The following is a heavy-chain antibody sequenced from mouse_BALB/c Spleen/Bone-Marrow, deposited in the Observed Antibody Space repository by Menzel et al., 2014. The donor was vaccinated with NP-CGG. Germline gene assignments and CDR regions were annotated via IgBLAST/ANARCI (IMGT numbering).Heavy chain of an antibody. CDR3: ARDRRYDLAWFAY. V-gene: IGHV7-3*02. CDR2: IRNNANGYTT. CDR1: GFTFTDYY. J-gene: IGHJ3*01. Sequence: EVQLQESGGGLVQPGGSLRLSCTTSGFTFTDYYMSWVRQPPGKALEWLGFIRNNANGYTTEYSASVKGRFAISRDNSQIILYLQMNALRAEDSATYYCARDRRYDLAWFAYWGQGTLVTVSA. D-gene: IGHD2-14*01.